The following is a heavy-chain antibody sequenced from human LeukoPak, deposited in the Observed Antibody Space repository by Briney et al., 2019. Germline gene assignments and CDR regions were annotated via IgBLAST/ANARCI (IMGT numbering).Heavy chain of an antibody. V-gene: IGHV4-39*01. Sequence: SETLSLTCTVSGGSISSSSYYWGWIRQPPGTGLEWIGSIYYSGSTYYNPSPKSRVTISVDMSKNQFSLKLSSVTAADTAVYYCARQTAMVTGFDYWGQGTLVTVSS. CDR3: ARQTAMVTGFDY. J-gene: IGHJ4*02. CDR2: IYYSGST. D-gene: IGHD5-18*01. CDR1: GGSISSSSYY.